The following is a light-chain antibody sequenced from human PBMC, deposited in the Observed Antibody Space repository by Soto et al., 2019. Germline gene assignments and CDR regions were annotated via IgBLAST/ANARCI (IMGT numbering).Light chain of an antibody. CDR1: SSNIGSNT. Sequence: QSVLTQPPSASGTPGQRVTISCSGSSSNIGSNTVNWYQQLPGTAPKLLNYSNNQRPSGVPDRFSGSKSGTSASLAISGLQSEDEADYYCAAWDDSLNAVFGTGTKLTVL. J-gene: IGLJ1*01. CDR2: SNN. V-gene: IGLV1-44*01. CDR3: AAWDDSLNAV.